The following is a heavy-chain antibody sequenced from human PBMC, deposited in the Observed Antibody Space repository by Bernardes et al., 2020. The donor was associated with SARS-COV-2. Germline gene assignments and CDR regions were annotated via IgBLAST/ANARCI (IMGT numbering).Heavy chain of an antibody. CDR3: TRGVGIFGEVGFYYYGLYV. Sequence: SETLSLTCAVSGDSISSTSYYWGWIRQPPGQGLEWIGNIFYDGITYYNPSLKSRVTISVDTSKNQFSLKLSSVTAADTAVYYCTRGVGIFGEVGFYYYGLYVWGQGSTVTVSS. CDR2: IFYDGIT. D-gene: IGHD3-3*01. J-gene: IGHJ6*02. V-gene: IGHV4-39*01. CDR1: GDSISSTSYY.